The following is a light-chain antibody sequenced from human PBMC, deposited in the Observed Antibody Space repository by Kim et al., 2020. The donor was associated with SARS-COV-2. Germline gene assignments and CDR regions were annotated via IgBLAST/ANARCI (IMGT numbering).Light chain of an antibody. J-gene: IGKJ1*01. CDR3: QQYEASSWT. CDR1: QTININF. CDR2: GTI. V-gene: IGKV3-20*01. Sequence: EIVLTQSPATLSLSPGERATLSCRASQTININFLAWYQQKPGQAPRLLIYGTITRATGIPDRFSGRGSGTDFTLTISRLQPEDFAVYYCQQYEASSWTFGQGTKVDIK.